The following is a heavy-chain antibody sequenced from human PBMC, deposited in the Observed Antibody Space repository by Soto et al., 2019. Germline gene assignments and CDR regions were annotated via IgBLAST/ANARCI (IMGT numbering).Heavy chain of an antibody. D-gene: IGHD2-2*01. CDR2: ISSSSSTI. V-gene: IGHV3-48*04. Sequence: GESLKISCAASGFTFSSYSMNWVRQAPGKGLEWVSYISSSSSTIYYADSVKGRFTISRDNTKNSLYPQMNSLRAEDTAVYYCARGDPKYCSSTSCYAFDIWGQGTMVTVSS. J-gene: IGHJ3*02. CDR1: GFTFSSYS. CDR3: ARGDPKYCSSTSCYAFDI.